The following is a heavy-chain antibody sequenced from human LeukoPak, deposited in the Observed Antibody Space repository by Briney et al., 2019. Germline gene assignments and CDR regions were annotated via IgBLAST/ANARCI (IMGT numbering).Heavy chain of an antibody. V-gene: IGHV3-23*01. D-gene: IGHD6-19*01. CDR2: ISGSGSST. CDR1: GYTFSSYA. CDR3: AKGGYSSAWFDY. J-gene: IGHJ4*02. Sequence: GGSLRLSCAASGYTFSSYAMSWVRQAPGKGLEWVSVISGSGSSTYYADSVKGRFTISRDNSKNTLYLQMNSLRAEDTAVDYCAKGGYSSAWFDYWGQGTLVTVSS.